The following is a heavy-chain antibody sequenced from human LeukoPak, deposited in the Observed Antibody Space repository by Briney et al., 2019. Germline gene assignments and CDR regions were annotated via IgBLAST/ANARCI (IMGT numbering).Heavy chain of an antibody. CDR3: ARQRYTHMDV. CDR1: GGSISSYY. J-gene: IGHJ6*02. CDR2: IYYSGST. D-gene: IGHD1-14*01. Sequence: PSETLSLTCTVSGGSISSYYWSWIRQPPGKGLEWIGYIYYSGSTNYNPSLKSRVTISVDTSKNQFSLKLSSVTAADTAVYYCARQRYTHMDVWGQGTTVTVSS. V-gene: IGHV4-59*08.